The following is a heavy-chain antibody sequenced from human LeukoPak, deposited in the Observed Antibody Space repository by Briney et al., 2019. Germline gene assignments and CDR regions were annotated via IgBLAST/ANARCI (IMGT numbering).Heavy chain of an antibody. CDR3: ARVGLKNYFDY. CDR2: IYYSGST. D-gene: IGHD3-16*01. Sequence: SETLSLTCTVSGGSISSYYWSWIRQPPGKGLEWIGYIYYSGSTNYNPSLKSRVTISVDPSKNQFSLKLSSVTAADTAVYYCARVGLKNYFDYWGQGTLVTVSS. J-gene: IGHJ4*02. V-gene: IGHV4-59*12. CDR1: GGSISSYY.